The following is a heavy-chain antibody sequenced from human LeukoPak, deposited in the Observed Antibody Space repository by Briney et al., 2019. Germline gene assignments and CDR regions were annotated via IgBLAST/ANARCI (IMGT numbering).Heavy chain of an antibody. CDR2: KYYSGSS. CDR3: ATPYCSSLSCLDVFNM. J-gene: IGHJ3*02. Sequence: SQTLSLTCNVSGVSVSDGRYYWTWIRQHPAKGLEWIGYKYYSGSSNYNPSLKSRLTISIDTAKNQFYLQLSSVTAADTATYYCATPYCSSLSCLDVFNMWGQGTRVTVSS. V-gene: IGHV4-31*03. CDR1: GVSVSDGRYY. D-gene: IGHD2-2*01.